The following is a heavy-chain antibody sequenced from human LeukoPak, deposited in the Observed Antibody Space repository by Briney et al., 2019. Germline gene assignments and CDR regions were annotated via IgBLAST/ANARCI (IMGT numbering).Heavy chain of an antibody. CDR1: GGSISSSSYY. CDR2: IYYSGST. J-gene: IGHJ4*02. D-gene: IGHD3-10*01. Sequence: SETLSLTCTVSGGSISSSSYYWGWIRPPPGKGLEWIGSIYYSGSTYYNPSLKSRVTISVDTSKNQFSLKLSSVTAADTAVYYCARLLGPIGEFDYWGQGTLVTVSS. CDR3: ARLLGPIGEFDY. V-gene: IGHV4-39*01.